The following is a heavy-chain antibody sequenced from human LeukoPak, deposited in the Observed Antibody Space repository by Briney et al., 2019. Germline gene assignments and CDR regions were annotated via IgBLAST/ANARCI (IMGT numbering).Heavy chain of an antibody. V-gene: IGHV4-59*11. J-gene: IGHJ3*02. CDR3: ARRVRGVIGAFDI. D-gene: IGHD3-10*02. CDR2: IYYSGST. CDR1: GGSISPHY. Sequence: PSETLSLTCTVSGGSISPHYWSWIRQPPGKGLEWIGYIYYSGSTNYNPSLKSRVTLSVDTSKIHFSLKLSSVTAADTAVYYCARRVRGVIGAFDIWGQGTMVTVSS.